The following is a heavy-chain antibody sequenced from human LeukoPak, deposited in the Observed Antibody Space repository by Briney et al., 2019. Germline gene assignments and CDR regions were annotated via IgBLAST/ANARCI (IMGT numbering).Heavy chain of an antibody. J-gene: IGHJ4*02. CDR2: IIPIFGTA. CDR1: GGTFSSYA. CDR3: ARAVAGTPRRPGNYRFDS. Sequence: AASVKVSCKASGGTFSSYAISWVRQAPGQGLEWMGGIIPIFGTANYAQKFQGRVTITADESTSTAYMELSSLRSEDTAVYYCARAVAGTPRRPGNYRFDSWGQGTLVTVSS. D-gene: IGHD6-19*01. V-gene: IGHV1-69*13.